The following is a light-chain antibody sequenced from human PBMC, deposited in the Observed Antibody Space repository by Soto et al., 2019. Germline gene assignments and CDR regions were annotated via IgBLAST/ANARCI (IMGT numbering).Light chain of an antibody. V-gene: IGKV4-1*01. CDR1: QSVLYSSNNKNY. CDR3: QQYYNWPRT. J-gene: IGKJ5*01. CDR2: WAS. Sequence: DIVLTHSPDSLAVSLGERATINCKSSQSVLYSSNNKNYLSWYQQRPGQPPKLLIYWASTRESGVPDRFSGSGSGTEFTLTINSLQAEDCAVYYCQQYYNWPRTFGQGTRLEIK.